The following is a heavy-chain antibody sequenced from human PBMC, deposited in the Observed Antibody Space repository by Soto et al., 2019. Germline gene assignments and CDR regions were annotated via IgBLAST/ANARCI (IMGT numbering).Heavy chain of an antibody. J-gene: IGHJ6*03. CDR1: GFTFSTYG. V-gene: IGHV3-30*18. Sequence: GGSLRLSCAASGFTFSTYGMHWFRQAPGKGLEWVALISYDGSNKDYADSVKGRFTISRDNSMNTLYLQMNSLRAEDTAVYYCAKTYWGYCSGGSCYYMDVWGKGTTVTVSS. CDR2: ISYDGSNK. D-gene: IGHD2-15*01. CDR3: AKTYWGYCSGGSCYYMDV.